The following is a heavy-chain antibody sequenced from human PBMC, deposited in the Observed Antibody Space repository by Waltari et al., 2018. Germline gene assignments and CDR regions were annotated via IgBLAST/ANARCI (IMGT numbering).Heavy chain of an antibody. V-gene: IGHV3-73*01. Sequence: EVQLGESGGGLVQPGGSLSISCAASVFTFGGPAFHSVRRASGKGLEWVGRIRSKANSYATAYAASVKGRFTISRDDSKNTAYLQMNSLKTEDTAVYYCTSVQSSSWTGYWGQGTLVTVSS. CDR1: VFTFGGPA. CDR2: IRSKANSYAT. J-gene: IGHJ4*02. D-gene: IGHD6-13*01. CDR3: TSVQSSSWTGY.